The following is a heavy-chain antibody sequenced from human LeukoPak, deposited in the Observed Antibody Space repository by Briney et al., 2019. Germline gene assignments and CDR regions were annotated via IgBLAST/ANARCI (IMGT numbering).Heavy chain of an antibody. CDR3: ARSHRRKYDYVPEPFNDAFDI. V-gene: IGHV1-2*02. J-gene: IGHJ3*02. CDR1: GYTFTGYY. D-gene: IGHD3-16*01. CDR2: INPNSGGT. Sequence: GASVKVSCKASGYTFTGYYMHWVRQAPGQGLEWMGWINPNSGGTNFAQKFQGRVTMTRDTSISTAYMELSRLRSDDTAVYYCARSHRRKYDYVPEPFNDAFDIWGQGTMVTVSS.